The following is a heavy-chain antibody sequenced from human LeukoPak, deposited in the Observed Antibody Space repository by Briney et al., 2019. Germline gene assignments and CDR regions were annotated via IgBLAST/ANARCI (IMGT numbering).Heavy chain of an antibody. J-gene: IGHJ4*02. Sequence: SVKVSCKASGGTFSSYAISWVRQAPGQGLEWMGGIIPIFGTANYPQKFQGRVTITTDESTSTAYMELSSLRSEDTAVYYCARVGYCSGGSCYSSFDYWGQGTLVTVSS. CDR3: ARVGYCSGGSCYSSFDY. CDR2: IIPIFGTA. V-gene: IGHV1-69*05. CDR1: GGTFSSYA. D-gene: IGHD2-15*01.